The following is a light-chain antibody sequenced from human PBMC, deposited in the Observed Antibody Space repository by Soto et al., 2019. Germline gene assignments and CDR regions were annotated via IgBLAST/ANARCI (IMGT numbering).Light chain of an antibody. V-gene: IGKV1-5*01. J-gene: IGKJ1*01. Sequence: DLPMTQSPSTLSASVGDIVTITCRARQSISSWLAWSQQKPGKAPKLLIYDASSLESGVPSRFRGSGSGTEFTLTISGLQPEDFATYYCQQANSYWTFGQGTKVEIK. CDR3: QQANSYWT. CDR2: DAS. CDR1: QSISSW.